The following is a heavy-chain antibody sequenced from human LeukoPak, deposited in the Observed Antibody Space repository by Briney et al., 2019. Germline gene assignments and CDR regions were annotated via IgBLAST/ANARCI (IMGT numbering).Heavy chain of an antibody. V-gene: IGHV1-69*05. CDR2: IIPIFGTA. D-gene: IGHD2-2*01. CDR3: ARDRSTSPWFDP. J-gene: IGHJ5*02. Sequence: ASVKVSCKASGGTFSSYAISWVRQAPGQGLEWMGRIIPIFGTANYAQKFQGRVTITTDESTSTAYMELSSLRSEDTAVYYCARDRSTSPWFDPWGQGTLVTVSS. CDR1: GGTFSSYA.